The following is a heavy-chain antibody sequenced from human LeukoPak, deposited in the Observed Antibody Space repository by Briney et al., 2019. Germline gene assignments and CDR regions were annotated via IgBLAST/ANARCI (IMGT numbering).Heavy chain of an antibody. Sequence: GGSLRLSCAASGFTFDDYAMHWVRQAPGKGLEWVSGISWNSDSIGYADSVKGRFTISRDNAKNSLYLQMNSLRAEDTALYYCAKDRAVAGNYDAFDIWGQGTMVTVSS. CDR3: AKDRAVAGNYDAFDI. J-gene: IGHJ3*02. CDR1: GFTFDDYA. D-gene: IGHD6-19*01. CDR2: ISWNSDSI. V-gene: IGHV3-9*01.